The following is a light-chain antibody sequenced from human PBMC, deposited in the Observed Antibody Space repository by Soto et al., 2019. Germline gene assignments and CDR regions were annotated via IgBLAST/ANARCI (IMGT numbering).Light chain of an antibody. Sequence: QSALTQPASVSGSPGQSITISCTGTSSDVGSYNLVSWYQQHPGKAPKLIIYEGSKRPSGVSNRFSGSKSGNTASLTISGLQAEDEADYYCSAYTSSDTGVFGTGTKVTVL. CDR2: EGS. J-gene: IGLJ1*01. V-gene: IGLV2-14*02. CDR1: SSDVGSYNL. CDR3: SAYTSSDTGV.